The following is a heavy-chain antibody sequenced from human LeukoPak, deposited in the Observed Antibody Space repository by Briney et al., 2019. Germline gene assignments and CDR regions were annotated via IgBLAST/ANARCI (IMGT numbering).Heavy chain of an antibody. J-gene: IGHJ4*02. CDR2: IYYSGST. V-gene: IGHV4-31*03. Sequence: SETLSLTCTVSGGSISSGGYYWSWIRQHPGKGLEWIGYIYYSGSTYYNPSLKSRVTISVDTSKNQFSLKLSSVTAADTAVYYCARRGDGYNYFGYWGQGTLVTVSS. CDR3: ARRGDGYNYFGY. D-gene: IGHD5-24*01. CDR1: GGSISSGGYY.